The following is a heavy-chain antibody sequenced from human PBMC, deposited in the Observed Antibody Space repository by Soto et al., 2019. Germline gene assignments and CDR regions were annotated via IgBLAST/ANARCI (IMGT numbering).Heavy chain of an antibody. V-gene: IGHV3-9*01. D-gene: IGHD5-18*01. J-gene: IGHJ4*02. Sequence: PGGSLRLSCAASGFTFDDYAMHWVRQAPGKGLEWVSGVSWNSGSIGYADSVKGRFTISRDNAKNSLYLQMNSLRAEDTALYYCANGVGYSYGFDYWGQGTLVTVSS. CDR2: VSWNSGSI. CDR1: GFTFDDYA. CDR3: ANGVGYSYGFDY.